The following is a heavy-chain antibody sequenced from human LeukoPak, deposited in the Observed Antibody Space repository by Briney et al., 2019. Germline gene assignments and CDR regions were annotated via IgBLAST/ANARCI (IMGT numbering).Heavy chain of an antibody. V-gene: IGHV3-7*01. CDR2: IKEDGSEK. Sequence: GGSLRLSCAASGFSFSSYWMSWVRQAPGKGLEWVANIKEDGSEKNNVDSVKGRFTISRDNAKNSLYLQMNSLRAEDTAVYYCARKDSSPRTFDYWGQGTLVTVSS. CDR3: ARKDSSPRTFDY. CDR1: GFSFSSYW. J-gene: IGHJ4*02. D-gene: IGHD3-22*01.